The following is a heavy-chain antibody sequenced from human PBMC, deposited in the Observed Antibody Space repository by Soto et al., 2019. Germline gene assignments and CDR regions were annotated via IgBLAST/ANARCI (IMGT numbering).Heavy chain of an antibody. Sequence: QVELVESGGGLVKPGGSLRLSCAASGFTYSGDYMAWMRQAPGKGLEYISYNSRDGDSMYYADSVKDRFTISRDNAKNSLSLQMNSPRAEDTAVYYCARPNGESIHYYHGMDVWGQGTTVTVSS. CDR1: GFTYSGDY. D-gene: IGHD3-10*01. V-gene: IGHV3-11*01. CDR2: NSRDGDSM. CDR3: ARPNGESIHYYHGMDV. J-gene: IGHJ6*02.